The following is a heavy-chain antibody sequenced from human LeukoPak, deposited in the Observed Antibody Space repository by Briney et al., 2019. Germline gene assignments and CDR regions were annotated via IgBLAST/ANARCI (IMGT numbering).Heavy chain of an antibody. J-gene: IGHJ4*02. V-gene: IGHV3-74*01. CDR2: IKGDGSSP. CDR3: ARSDYTDY. CDR1: GFTFSSYW. D-gene: IGHD3-3*01. Sequence: GGSLRLSCAASGFTFSSYWMHWVRQAPGKGPVWVSRIKGDGSSPTYADSVKGRFTISRDNAKNALYLQMNSLRADDTAVYYCARSDYTDYWGQGTLVTVSS.